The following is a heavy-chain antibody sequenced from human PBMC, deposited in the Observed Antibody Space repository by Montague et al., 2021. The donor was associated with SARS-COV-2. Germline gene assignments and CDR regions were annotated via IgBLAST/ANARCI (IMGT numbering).Heavy chain of an antibody. CDR1: GFSLRSDDEG. CDR2: IDWDDDK. J-gene: IGHJ4*02. V-gene: IGHV2-70*01. CDR3: ARDWGCTHFDY. Sequence: PALVKPTQTLTLTCTFSGFSLRSDDEGVAWIRQSPGQALEWLAVIDWDDDKYYSTSLKTRLTISEDTSKNQVVLTMTNMDPVDTATYYCARDWGCTHFDYWDQGTLVTVSS. D-gene: IGHD7-27*01.